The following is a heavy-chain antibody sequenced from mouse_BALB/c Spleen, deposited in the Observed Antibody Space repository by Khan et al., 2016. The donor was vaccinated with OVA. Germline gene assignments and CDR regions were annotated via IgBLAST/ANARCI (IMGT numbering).Heavy chain of an antibody. CDR3: AGGGNSY. D-gene: IGHD2-1*01. Sequence: QIQLVQSGPEVKKPGETVKISCKASGYTFTDYSMYWVKQAPGKGLKWMGWINTETGEPTYADDFKGRFAFSLETSASTAYLQINNLKNEDTATYFCAGGGNSYWGQGTLVTVPA. CDR2: INTETGEP. J-gene: IGHJ3*01. CDR1: GYTFTDYS. V-gene: IGHV9-2-1*01.